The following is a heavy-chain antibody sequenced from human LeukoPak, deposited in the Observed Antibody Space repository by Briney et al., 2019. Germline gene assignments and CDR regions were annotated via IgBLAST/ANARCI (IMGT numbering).Heavy chain of an antibody. V-gene: IGHV3-23*01. CDR1: GGTISSYY. CDR2: ISGSGGTT. D-gene: IGHD2-15*01. CDR3: TKSGVVAPLSYFDY. J-gene: IGHJ4*02. Sequence: ETLSLTCTVSGGTISSYYWSWIRQAPGKGLEWVSAISGSGGTTYYADSVKGRFTISRDNSKNTLYVQMNSLRAGDTAVYYCTKSGVVAPLSYFDYWGQGTLVTVSS.